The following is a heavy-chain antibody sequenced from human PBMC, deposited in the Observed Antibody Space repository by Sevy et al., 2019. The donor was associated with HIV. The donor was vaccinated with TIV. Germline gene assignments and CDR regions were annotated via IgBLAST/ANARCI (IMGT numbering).Heavy chain of an antibody. J-gene: IGHJ5*02. V-gene: IGHV4-30-2*01. CDR3: ARDITGTKNWFDP. CDR1: GGSISSGAYS. CDR2: IYYGGST. D-gene: IGHD1-20*01. Sequence: SETLSLTCTVSGGSISSGAYSWYWIRQPPGKGLEWLGNIYYGGSTYYNPSLNSRVTMSIDSSKNQFFLKLSSVTAADTAVYYCARDITGTKNWFDPWGHGTLVTVSS.